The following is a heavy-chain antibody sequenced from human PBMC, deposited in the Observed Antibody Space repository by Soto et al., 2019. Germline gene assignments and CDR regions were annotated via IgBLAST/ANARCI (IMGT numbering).Heavy chain of an antibody. V-gene: IGHV3-66*01. J-gene: IGHJ4*02. CDR3: TRDSSYYGAGRGVLDY. Sequence: EVRLVESGGGLVQPGGSLRLSCAVSGFTVNNNYISWVRQAPGKGLEWVSVIYSGGNREYADSVQGRFTVSRDTSRNTVYLQMNSLRVEDTAVYYCTRDSSYYGAGRGVLDYCGQGTLVTVAS. CDR2: IYSGGNR. D-gene: IGHD3-10*01. CDR1: GFTVNNNY.